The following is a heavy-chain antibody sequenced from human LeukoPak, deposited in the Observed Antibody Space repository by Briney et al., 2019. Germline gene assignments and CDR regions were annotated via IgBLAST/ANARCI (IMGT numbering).Heavy chain of an antibody. V-gene: IGHV3-30*02. Sequence: GGSLRLSCAASGFTFSSYGMHWVRQAPGKGLEWVAFIRYDGSNKYYADSVKGRFTISRDNAKDSLYLQMNSLRAEDTAVYYCARDLSGSSWYRGGNFDYWGQGTLVTVSS. CDR2: IRYDGSNK. D-gene: IGHD6-13*01. CDR3: ARDLSGSSWYRGGNFDY. CDR1: GFTFSSYG. J-gene: IGHJ4*02.